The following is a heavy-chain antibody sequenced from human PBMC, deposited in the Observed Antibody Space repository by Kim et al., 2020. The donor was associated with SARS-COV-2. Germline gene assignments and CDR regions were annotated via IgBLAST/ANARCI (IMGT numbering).Heavy chain of an antibody. CDR3: VKARRYNWNYDY. J-gene: IGHJ4*02. D-gene: IGHD1-7*01. Sequence: ADAVKGRCTSSRDKSKNTLYLQMNSLRAEDTAVYYCVKARRYNWNYDYWGQGTLVTVSS. V-gene: IGHV3-23*01.